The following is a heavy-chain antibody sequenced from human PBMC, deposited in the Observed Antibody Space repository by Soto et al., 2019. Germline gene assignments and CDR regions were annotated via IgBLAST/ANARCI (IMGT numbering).Heavy chain of an antibody. CDR1: VGSISGYC. CDR3: ARVVAATLAHY. V-gene: IGHV4-59*01. D-gene: IGHD2-15*01. CDR2: SYYSGST. Sequence: SEARSLTCTGCVGSISGYCWGWSRQPAGKGLEWIGYSYYSGSTNSNPSLKRRVTISVDTSKHPFSLKLSSVTAADTAVYYCARVVAATLAHYWGQGTLVTVSS. J-gene: IGHJ4*02.